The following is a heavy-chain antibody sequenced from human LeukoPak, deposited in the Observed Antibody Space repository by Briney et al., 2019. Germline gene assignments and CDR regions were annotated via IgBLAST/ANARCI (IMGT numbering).Heavy chain of an antibody. CDR2: FYYSGST. CDR1: GGSISSY. J-gene: IGHJ4*02. CDR3: ARLGGDGYNTFDY. D-gene: IGHD5-24*01. V-gene: IGHV4-59*08. Sequence: PSETLSLTCTVSGGSISSYWSWIRQPPGKGLEWIGYFYYSGSTNYNPSLKSRVTISVDTSKNQFSLKLSSVTAADTAVYYCARLGGDGYNTFDYWGQGTLVTVSS.